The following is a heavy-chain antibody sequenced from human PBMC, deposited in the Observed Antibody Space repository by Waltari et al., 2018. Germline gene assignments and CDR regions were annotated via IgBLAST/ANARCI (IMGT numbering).Heavy chain of an antibody. CDR3: SRDLQHGDFGRGRDY. D-gene: IGHD4-17*01. CDR2: INGDGSST. J-gene: IGHJ4*02. CDR1: GFNFSSHW. V-gene: IGHV3-74*01. Sequence: EVQLEASGGGFVQPGGSLRLSCAAYGFNFSSHWIHWVRQAPGKGLVWVSRINGDGSSTSYADSVKGRFTISRDNAKNTLYLQMNSLRAEDTAVYYCSRDLQHGDFGRGRDYWGQGTLVTVSS.